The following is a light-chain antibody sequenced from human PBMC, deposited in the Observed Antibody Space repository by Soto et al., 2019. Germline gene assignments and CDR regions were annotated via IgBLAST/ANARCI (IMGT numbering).Light chain of an antibody. Sequence: EIVLTQSPATLSLSPGERATLSCGASQSVSSSYLAWYQQKPAQAPRLLIYGASTRAAGTPDRFSGGGSGTDFTLTISRLEPEDFAVYYCQQFGYSLWTFGQGTKVDIK. J-gene: IGKJ1*01. V-gene: IGKV3-20*01. CDR1: QSVSSSY. CDR3: QQFGYSLWT. CDR2: GAS.